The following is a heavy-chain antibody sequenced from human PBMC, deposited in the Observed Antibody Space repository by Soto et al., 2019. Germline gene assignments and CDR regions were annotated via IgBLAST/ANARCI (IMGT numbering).Heavy chain of an antibody. J-gene: IGHJ6*02. V-gene: IGHV1-69*13. D-gene: IGHD3-3*01. CDR3: ARGGKEYVLRFLTIYYYGMDV. CDR1: GGTFSSYA. Sequence: RASVKVSCKASGGTFSSYAISWVRQAPGQGLEWMGGIIPIFGTANYAQKFQGRVTITADESTSTAYMELSSLRSEDTAVYYCARGGKEYVLRFLTIYYYGMDVWGQGTTVTVSS. CDR2: IIPIFGTA.